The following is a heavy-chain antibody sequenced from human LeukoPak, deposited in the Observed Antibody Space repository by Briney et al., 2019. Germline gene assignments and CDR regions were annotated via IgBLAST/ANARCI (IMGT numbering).Heavy chain of an antibody. D-gene: IGHD1-26*01. CDR3: ARVVGATTDYYYYYMDV. CDR1: GGSISSYY. Sequence: SETLSLTCTVSGGSISSYYWSWIRQPAGKGQEWIGRIYTSGSTNYNPSLKSRVTMSVDTSKNQFSLKLSSVTAADTAVYYCARVVGATTDYYYYYMDVWGKGTTVTVSS. V-gene: IGHV4-4*07. J-gene: IGHJ6*03. CDR2: IYTSGST.